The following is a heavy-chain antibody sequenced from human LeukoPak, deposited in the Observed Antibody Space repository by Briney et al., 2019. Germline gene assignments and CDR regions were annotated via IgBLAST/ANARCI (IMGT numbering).Heavy chain of an antibody. Sequence: SQTLSLTCTVSGGSISSGSYYWSWIRQPAGKGLEWIGRIYTSGSTNYNPSLKSRVTISLDTSKNQFSLKLSSVTAADTAVYYCARRSSSSGYYQVDAFDIWGQGTMVTVSS. CDR1: GGSISSGSYY. CDR2: IYTSGST. J-gene: IGHJ3*02. D-gene: IGHD3-22*01. V-gene: IGHV4-61*02. CDR3: ARRSSSSGYYQVDAFDI.